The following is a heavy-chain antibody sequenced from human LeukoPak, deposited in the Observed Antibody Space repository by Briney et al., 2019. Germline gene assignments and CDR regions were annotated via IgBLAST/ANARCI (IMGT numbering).Heavy chain of an antibody. V-gene: IGHV1-2*02. Sequence: ASVTVSCKTSGYMLSDYYMHWVRQAPGQGLEWMGWLRGDTGDTDSPQKFKGRVTMTRDTATNTAYMQLSRLTHDDTAIYFCARVRDNACDYWGQETLVTVSS. D-gene: IGHD1-1*01. CDR2: LRGDTGDT. J-gene: IGHJ4*02. CDR3: ARVRDNACDY. CDR1: GYMLSDYY.